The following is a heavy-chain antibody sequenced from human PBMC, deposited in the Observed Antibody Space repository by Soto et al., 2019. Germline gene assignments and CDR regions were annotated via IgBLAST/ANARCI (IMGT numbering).Heavy chain of an antibody. Sequence: GAPVKVSCKPSGLAFRSYAISWVRQGPGQGLEWMGWISAYNDNTNYVQKLQGRVTMTTDTSTSTAYMELRSLRSDDTAVYYCARGTGGNWAAFDIWGQGTMVTVSS. J-gene: IGHJ3*02. CDR1: GLAFRSYA. V-gene: IGHV1-18*01. CDR2: ISAYNDNT. D-gene: IGHD1-1*01. CDR3: ARGTGGNWAAFDI.